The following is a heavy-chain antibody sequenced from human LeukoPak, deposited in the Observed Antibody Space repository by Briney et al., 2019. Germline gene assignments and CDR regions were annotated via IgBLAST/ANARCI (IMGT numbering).Heavy chain of an antibody. CDR3: ARQDDYGGNSVDY. J-gene: IGHJ4*02. D-gene: IGHD4-23*01. CDR2: INHSGST. CDR1: GGSFSGYY. Sequence: PSETLSLTCAVYGGSFSGYYWSWIRQPPGKGLEWIGEINHSGSTNYNPSLKSRVTISVDTSKNQFSLKLSSVTAADTAVYYCARQDDYGGNSVDYWGQGTLVTVSS. V-gene: IGHV4-34*01.